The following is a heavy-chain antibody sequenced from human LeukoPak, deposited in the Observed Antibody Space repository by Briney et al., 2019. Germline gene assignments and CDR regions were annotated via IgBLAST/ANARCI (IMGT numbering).Heavy chain of an antibody. CDR1: GGSISSYY. D-gene: IGHD6-19*01. J-gene: IGHJ4*02. Sequence: SETLSLTCTVSGGSISSYYWSWIRQPLGKGLEWIGYIYYSGSTNYNPSLKSRVTISVDTSKNQFSLKLSSVTAADTAVYYCARDWDHDSSGWYGFDYWGQGTLVTVSS. CDR2: IYYSGST. CDR3: ARDWDHDSSGWYGFDY. V-gene: IGHV4-59*01.